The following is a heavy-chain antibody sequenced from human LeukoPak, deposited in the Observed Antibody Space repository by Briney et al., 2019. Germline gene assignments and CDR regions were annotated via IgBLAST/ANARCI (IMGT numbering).Heavy chain of an antibody. J-gene: IGHJ4*02. V-gene: IGHV4-34*01. CDR1: GGSFSGYY. Sequence: PSETLSLTCAVYGGSFSGYYWSWIRQPPGKGLEWIGEINHSGSTNYNPSLKSRVTISVDTSKNQFSLKLSSVTAADTAVYCCASQSSMVRFDYWGQGTLVTVSS. CDR2: INHSGST. D-gene: IGHD3-10*01. CDR3: ASQSSMVRFDY.